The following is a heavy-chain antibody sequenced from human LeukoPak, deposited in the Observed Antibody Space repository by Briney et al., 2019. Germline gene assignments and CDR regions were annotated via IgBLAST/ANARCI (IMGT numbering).Heavy chain of an antibody. CDR1: GDSVSSPNYY. CDR2: IYNSGRT. Sequence: SETLSLTCTVSGDSVSSPNYYWNWIRQSPGKGLEWIGYIYNSGRTNYNPSLKSRVTISVDTSKNQFSLKLSSVTAADTAVYYCARAVALYSSSWPYFDYWGQGTLVTVSS. D-gene: IGHD6-13*01. CDR3: ARAVALYSSSWPYFDY. V-gene: IGHV4-61*01. J-gene: IGHJ4*02.